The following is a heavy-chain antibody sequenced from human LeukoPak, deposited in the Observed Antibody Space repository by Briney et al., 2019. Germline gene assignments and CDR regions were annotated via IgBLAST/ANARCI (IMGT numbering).Heavy chain of an antibody. CDR3: ARDGLRGEPFDP. CDR1: GGSISSGGYY. D-gene: IGHD1-26*01. Sequence: PSQTLSLTCTVSGGSISSGGYYWSWIRQHPGKGLEWIGYIYYSGSTYYNPSLKSRVTISVDTSKNQFSLKLSSVTAADTAVYYCARDGLRGEPFDPWGQGTLVTVSS. V-gene: IGHV4-31*03. J-gene: IGHJ5*02. CDR2: IYYSGST.